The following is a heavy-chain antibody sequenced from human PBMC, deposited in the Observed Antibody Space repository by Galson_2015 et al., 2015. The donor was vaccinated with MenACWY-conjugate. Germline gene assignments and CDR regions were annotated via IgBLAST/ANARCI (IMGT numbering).Heavy chain of an antibody. Sequence: SLRLSCAASGFSFSSYAMHWVRQAPGKGLEWVAVISYDGSNKYYADSVKGRFTISRDNAKNTLYLQMNSLRAEDTAVYYCRCYDSSSYSGSFDYWGQGSLVTVSS. V-gene: IGHV3-30*04. CDR1: GFSFSSYA. CDR3: RCYDSSSYSGSFDY. D-gene: IGHD3-22*01. J-gene: IGHJ4*02. CDR2: ISYDGSNK.